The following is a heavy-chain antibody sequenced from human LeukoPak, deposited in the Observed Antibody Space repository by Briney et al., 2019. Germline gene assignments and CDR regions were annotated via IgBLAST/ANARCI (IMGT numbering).Heavy chain of an antibody. CDR1: GGTFSSYA. J-gene: IGHJ4*02. CDR3: ARDVGYCTNGVCSGDY. V-gene: IGHV1-69*15. CDR2: IIPIFATA. Sequence: SVKVSCKASGGTFSSYAISWVRQAPGQGLEWMGRIIPIFATANYAQKFQGRVTITADESTSTAYMELSSLRSEDTAVYYCARDVGYCTNGVCSGDYWGQGTLVTVSS. D-gene: IGHD2-8*01.